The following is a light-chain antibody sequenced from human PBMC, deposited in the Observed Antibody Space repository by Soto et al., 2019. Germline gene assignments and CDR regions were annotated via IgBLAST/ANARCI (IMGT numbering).Light chain of an antibody. Sequence: NFMLTQPHSVSESPGKTVTISCTRSSGNIASNFVQWFQQRPGSSPITVIYEDKQRPSEVPDRFSGSIDTSSNSASLTISGLQTDDEADYYCQSYDALIQVFGGVTKVTVL. CDR3: QSYDALIQV. V-gene: IGLV6-57*01. J-gene: IGLJ3*02. CDR1: SGNIASNF. CDR2: EDK.